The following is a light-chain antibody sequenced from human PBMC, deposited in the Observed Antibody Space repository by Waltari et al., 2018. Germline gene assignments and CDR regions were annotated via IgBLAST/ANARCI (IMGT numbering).Light chain of an antibody. J-gene: IGKJ1*01. CDR1: QNICHY. CDR2: ASS. CDR3: QHHFRLPAT. Sequence: IVLPQSPCTLSFSLEGRPPLSCRPSQNICHYLDWYQQNPGQAPRLLIYASSTRAAGVPDRFSGSGSGADFSLNISRLEPDDFAVYYCQHHFRLPATFGQGTKV. V-gene: IGKV3-20*01.